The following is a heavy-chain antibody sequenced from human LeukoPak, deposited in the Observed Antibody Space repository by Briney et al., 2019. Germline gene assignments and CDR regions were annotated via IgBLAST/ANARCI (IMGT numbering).Heavy chain of an antibody. D-gene: IGHD2-2*01. CDR3: ARLALNCSSTSCYLSRAFDI. V-gene: IGHV4-34*01. Sequence: KPSETLSLTCAVYGGSFSGYYWSWIRQPPGKGLEWIGEINHSGSTNYNPSLKSRVTISVDTSKNQFSLKLSSVTAADTAVYYCARLALNCSSTSCYLSRAFDIWGQGTMVTVSS. CDR2: INHSGST. J-gene: IGHJ3*02. CDR1: GGSFSGYY.